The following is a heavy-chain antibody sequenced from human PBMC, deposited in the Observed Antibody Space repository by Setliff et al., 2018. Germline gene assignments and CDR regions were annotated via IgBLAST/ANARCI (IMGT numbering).Heavy chain of an antibody. CDR2: INTNTGSP. V-gene: IGHV7-4-1*02. Sequence: ASVKVSCKASGYTFTSYAMNWVRQAPGQGLEWMGWINTNTGSPTYAQGFTGRFVFSLDTSVSTAYLQISSLKGEDTAVYYCARGPLHYDFWSGYYTVSWFDPWGQGTLVTVS. CDR3: ARGPLHYDFWSGYYTVSWFDP. J-gene: IGHJ5*02. CDR1: GYTFTSYA. D-gene: IGHD3-3*01.